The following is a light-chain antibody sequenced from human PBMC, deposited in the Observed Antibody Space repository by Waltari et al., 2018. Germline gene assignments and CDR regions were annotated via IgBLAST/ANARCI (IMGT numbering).Light chain of an antibody. Sequence: DIQMTQSPSSLSASVGDRVIITCRASQSISRYLNWYQQKPGEAPKLLIYAASSLQSGAPSTFSGAGSGTDFTLTISSLQPEDFATYFCQQSYIPPITFGQGTRLDIK. CDR2: AAS. J-gene: IGKJ5*01. CDR3: QQSYIPPIT. V-gene: IGKV1-39*01. CDR1: QSISRY.